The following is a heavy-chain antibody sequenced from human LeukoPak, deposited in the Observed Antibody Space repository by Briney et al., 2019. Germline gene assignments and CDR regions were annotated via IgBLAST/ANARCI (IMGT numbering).Heavy chain of an antibody. J-gene: IGHJ4*02. V-gene: IGHV4-39*01. CDR1: GGSISSSSYY. CDR2: IYYSGST. CDR3: ARLSIVTAVDN. Sequence: SETLSLTCTVSGGSISSSSYYWGWIRQTPGKGLEWIASIYYSGSTYYRSSLKSRVTISIDTSKNQFSLKLSSVPAADTAVYYCARLSIVTAVDNWGQGTPVTVSS. D-gene: IGHD6-13*01.